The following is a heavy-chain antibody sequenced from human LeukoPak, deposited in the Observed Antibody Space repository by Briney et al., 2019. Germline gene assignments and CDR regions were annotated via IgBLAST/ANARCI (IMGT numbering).Heavy chain of an antibody. J-gene: IGHJ4*02. V-gene: IGHV1-2*02. CDR1: GYTFTGYY. CDR3: ARGSIVGATFDYFDY. CDR2: IKPNSGGT. D-gene: IGHD1-26*01. Sequence: SVKVSCKASGYTFTGYYIHWVRQAPGQGLEWMGWIKPNSGGTNYAQKFQGRVTMTRDTSISTAYMELSRLRSDDTAVYYCARGSIVGATFDYFDYWGQGTLVTVSS.